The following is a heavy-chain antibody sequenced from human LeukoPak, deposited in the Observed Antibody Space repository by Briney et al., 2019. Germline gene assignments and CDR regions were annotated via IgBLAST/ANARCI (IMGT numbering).Heavy chain of an antibody. D-gene: IGHD6-19*01. Sequence: SETLSPTCAVYGGSFSGYYWSWIRQPPGKGLEWIGEINHSGSTNYNPSLKSRVTISVDTSKNQFSLKLSSVTAADTAVYYCARGRRRQWLGDFDYWGQGTLVTVSS. J-gene: IGHJ4*02. CDR2: INHSGST. CDR1: GGSFSGYY. V-gene: IGHV4-34*01. CDR3: ARGRRRQWLGDFDY.